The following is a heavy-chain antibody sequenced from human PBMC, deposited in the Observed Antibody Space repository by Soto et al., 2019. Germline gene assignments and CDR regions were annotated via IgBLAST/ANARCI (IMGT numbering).Heavy chain of an antibody. CDR1: GYTFTSYG. D-gene: IGHD6-13*01. CDR2: ISAYNGNT. V-gene: IGHV1-18*01. Sequence: ASVKVSCKASGYTFTSYGISWVRQAPGQGLEWMGWISAYNGNTNYAQKLQGRVTMTTDTSTSTAYMELRSLRSDDTAVYYCAGPGIAAAAPEGYYYYYYMDVWGKGTTVTVSS. J-gene: IGHJ6*03. CDR3: AGPGIAAAAPEGYYYYYYMDV.